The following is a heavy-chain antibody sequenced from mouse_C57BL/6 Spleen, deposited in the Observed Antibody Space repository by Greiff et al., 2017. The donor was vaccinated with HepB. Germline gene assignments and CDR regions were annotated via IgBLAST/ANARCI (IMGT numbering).Heavy chain of an antibody. CDR3: TRGLGYGSSYRYFDV. CDR1: GYSITSGYD. V-gene: IGHV3-1*01. D-gene: IGHD1-1*01. Sequence: EVKLEESGPGMVKPSQSLSLTCTVTGYSITSGYDWHWIRHFPGNKLEWMGYISYSGSTNYNPSLKSRISITHDTSKNHFFLKLNSVTTEDTATYYCTRGLGYGSSYRYFDVWGTGTTVTVSS. J-gene: IGHJ1*03. CDR2: ISYSGST.